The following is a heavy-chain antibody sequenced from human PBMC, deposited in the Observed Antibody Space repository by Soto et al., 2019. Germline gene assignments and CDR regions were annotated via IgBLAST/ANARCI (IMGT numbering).Heavy chain of an antibody. J-gene: IGHJ5*02. CDR3: ARMSKPFGGSYSFQNNNCFAP. Sequence: QVTLKESGPVLVNPTETLTLTCTVSGFSFSNPRMGVSWVRHHPGKALEWIEHMISNDEKYYRTSLKTRLTISKDTSKSQVVLTMTNMDPVDTATYYCARMSKPFGGSYSFQNNNCFAPWGQGNLVTVSS. V-gene: IGHV2-26*01. CDR1: GFSFSNPRMG. D-gene: IGHD1-26*01. CDR2: MISNDEK.